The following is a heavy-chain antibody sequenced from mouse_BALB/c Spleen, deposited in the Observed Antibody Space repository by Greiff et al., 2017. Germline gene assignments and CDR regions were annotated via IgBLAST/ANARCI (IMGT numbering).Heavy chain of an antibody. Sequence: EVQLVESGPELVKPGASVKISCKASGYSFTGYFMNWVMQSHGKSLEWIGRINPYNGDTFYNQKFKGKATLTVDKSSSTAHMELRSLASEDSAVYYCARRGGNYGGFDDWGQGTTLTVSS. J-gene: IGHJ2*01. D-gene: IGHD2-1*01. CDR2: INPYNGDT. CDR1: GYSFTGYF. V-gene: IGHV1-20*02. CDR3: ARRGGNYGGFDD.